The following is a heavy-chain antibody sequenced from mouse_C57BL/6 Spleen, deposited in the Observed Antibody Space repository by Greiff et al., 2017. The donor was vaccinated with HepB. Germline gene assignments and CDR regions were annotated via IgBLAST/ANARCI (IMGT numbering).Heavy chain of an antibody. V-gene: IGHV1-80*01. CDR3: ARFTTVVGNYFDY. CDR2: IYPGDGDT. J-gene: IGHJ2*01. Sequence: QVQLKQSGAELVKPGASVKISCKASGYAFSSYWMNWVKQRPGKGLEWIGQIYPGDGDTNYNGKFKGKATLTADKSSSTAYMQLSSLTSEDSAVYFCARFTTVVGNYFDYWGKGTTLTVAS. D-gene: IGHD1-1*01. CDR1: GYAFSSYW.